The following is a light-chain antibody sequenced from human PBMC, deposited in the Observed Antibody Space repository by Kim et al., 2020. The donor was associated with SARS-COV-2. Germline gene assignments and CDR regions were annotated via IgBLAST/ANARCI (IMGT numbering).Light chain of an antibody. V-gene: IGKV1-5*03. Sequence: DIQMTQSPYSLSASVGDRVTISCRASQTIDNYLAWYQQKPGTPPKLLVYLASNLDSGVPSRFTGSGSGTEFTLSISRLQPDDFAIYYCQQYVRFPYTFGQGTKLEI. CDR1: QTIDNY. CDR2: LAS. CDR3: QQYVRFPYT. J-gene: IGKJ2*01.